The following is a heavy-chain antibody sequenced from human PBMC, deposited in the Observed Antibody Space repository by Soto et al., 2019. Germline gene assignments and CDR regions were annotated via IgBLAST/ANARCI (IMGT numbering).Heavy chain of an antibody. CDR3: ARHPYGDYAFDI. D-gene: IGHD4-17*01. Sequence: SETLSLTCTVSGGSISSSSYYWGWIRQPPGKGLEWIGSIYYSGSTYYNPSLKSRVTISVDTSKNQFSLKLSSVTAADTAVYYCARHPYGDYAFDIWGQGXMVTV. CDR1: GGSISSSSYY. J-gene: IGHJ3*02. CDR2: IYYSGST. V-gene: IGHV4-39*01.